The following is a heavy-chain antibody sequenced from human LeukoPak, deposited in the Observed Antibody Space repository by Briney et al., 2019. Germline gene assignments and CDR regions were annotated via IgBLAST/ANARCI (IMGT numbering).Heavy chain of an antibody. CDR2: ISAYNGNT. CDR3: ARAPKIGYCSSTSCFTPDY. V-gene: IGHV1-18*01. J-gene: IGHJ4*02. Sequence: ASVKVSCKASGYTFTSYAMNWVRQAPGQGLEWMGWISAYNGNTNYAQKLQGRVTMTTDTSTSTAYMELRSLRSDDTAVYYCARAPKIGYCSSTSCFTPDYWGQGTLVTVSS. CDR1: GYTFTSYA. D-gene: IGHD2-2*02.